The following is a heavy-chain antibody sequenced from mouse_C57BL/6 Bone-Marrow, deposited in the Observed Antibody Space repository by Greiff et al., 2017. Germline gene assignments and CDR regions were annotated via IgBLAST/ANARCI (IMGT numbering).Heavy chain of an antibody. Sequence: QVQLKQPGAELVMPGASVKLSCKASGYTFTSYWMHWVKQRPGQGLEWIGEIDPSDSYTNYNQKFKGKSTLTVDTSSSPAYVPLSSLTAEDSAFYYCARLLWLRRRGYYAMDYWGQGTSVTVSS. CDR3: ARLLWLRRRGYYAMDY. CDR2: IDPSDSYT. CDR1: GYTFTSYW. D-gene: IGHD2-2*01. V-gene: IGHV1-69*01. J-gene: IGHJ4*01.